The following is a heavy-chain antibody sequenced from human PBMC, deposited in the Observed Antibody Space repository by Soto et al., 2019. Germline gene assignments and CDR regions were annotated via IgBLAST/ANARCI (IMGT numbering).Heavy chain of an antibody. CDR3: AKDGLGYCSSTSCYRHYYYGMDV. V-gene: IGHV3-23*01. CDR1: GFTFSNYA. Sequence: EVQLLESGGGLVQPGGSLRLSCAASGFTFSNYAMSWVRQAPGEGLEWVSAIVGSGATTHYADSVKGRFTISRDNSKRTVYLQMNSLSAEDTAVYYCAKDGLGYCSSTSCYRHYYYGMDVWGQGTTVTVSS. D-gene: IGHD2-2*02. CDR2: IVGSGATT. J-gene: IGHJ6*02.